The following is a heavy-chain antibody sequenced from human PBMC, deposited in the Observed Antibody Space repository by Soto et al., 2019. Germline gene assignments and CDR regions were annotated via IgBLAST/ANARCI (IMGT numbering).Heavy chain of an antibody. CDR2: INHSGST. CDR1: GGSFSGYY. CDR3: ARHYRDYGNYGGSRIDP. Sequence: QVQLQQWGAGLLKPSETLSLTCAVYGGSFSGYYWSWIRQPPGKGLDWIGEINHSGSTNYNPSLKTRVTISVDTSKYQFSLKLSSVTAADTAVYYCARHYRDYGNYGGSRIDPWGQGTLVTVSS. D-gene: IGHD4-4*01. J-gene: IGHJ5*02. V-gene: IGHV4-34*01.